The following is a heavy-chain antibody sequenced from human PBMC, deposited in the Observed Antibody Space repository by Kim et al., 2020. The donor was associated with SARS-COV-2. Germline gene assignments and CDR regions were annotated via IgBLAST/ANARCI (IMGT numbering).Heavy chain of an antibody. CDR1: GFTFSSYS. CDR3: ARGPPYYGDYYGMDV. D-gene: IGHD3-10*01. V-gene: IGHV3-21*04. Sequence: GGSLRLSCAASGFTFSSYSMNWVRQAPGKGLEWVSSISSSSSYIYYADSVEGRFTISRDNAKNSLYLQMNSLRAEDTAVYYCARGPPYYGDYYGMDVWGQGTTVTVSS. J-gene: IGHJ6*02. CDR2: ISSSSSYI.